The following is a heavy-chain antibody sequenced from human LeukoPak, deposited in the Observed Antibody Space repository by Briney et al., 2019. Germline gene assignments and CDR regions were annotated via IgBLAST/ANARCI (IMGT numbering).Heavy chain of an antibody. D-gene: IGHD3-22*01. CDR2: IGGSGGGT. CDR1: GFTFSSYA. Sequence: WGSLRLSCAASGFTFSSYAMSWVRQAPGKGLEWVSGIGGSGGGTSQADSVKGRFTISRDKSKNTLFLQMNSLRAEDTAVYYCARADGNYHDTSGSLDYWGQGTLVTVSS. J-gene: IGHJ4*02. CDR3: ARADGNYHDTSGSLDY. V-gene: IGHV3-23*01.